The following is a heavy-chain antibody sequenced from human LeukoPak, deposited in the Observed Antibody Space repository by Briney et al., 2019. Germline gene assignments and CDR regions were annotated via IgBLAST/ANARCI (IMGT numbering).Heavy chain of an antibody. CDR2: IYYSGST. D-gene: IGHD3-3*01. V-gene: IGHV4-59*01. CDR3: ARVNYDFWSGYQIADV. Sequence: SETLSLTCTVSGGSISSYYWSWIRQPPGKGLEWIGYIYYSGSTNYNPSLKSRVTISVDTSKNQFSLKLSSVTAADTAVYYCARVNYDFWSGYQIADVWGQGTTVTVSS. CDR1: GGSISSYY. J-gene: IGHJ6*02.